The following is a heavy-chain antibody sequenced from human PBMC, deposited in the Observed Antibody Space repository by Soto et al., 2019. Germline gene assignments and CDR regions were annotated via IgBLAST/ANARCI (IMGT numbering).Heavy chain of an antibody. Sequence: SETLSLTCTVSGGSISSGGYYWSWIRQHPGKGLEWIGYIYYSGSTYYNPSLKSRVTISVDTSKNQFSLKLSSLTAADTAVYYCARDTIFRRSYGMDVWGQGTTVTVSS. CDR1: GGSISSGGYY. CDR3: ARDTIFRRSYGMDV. D-gene: IGHD3-3*01. V-gene: IGHV4-31*03. CDR2: IYYSGST. J-gene: IGHJ6*02.